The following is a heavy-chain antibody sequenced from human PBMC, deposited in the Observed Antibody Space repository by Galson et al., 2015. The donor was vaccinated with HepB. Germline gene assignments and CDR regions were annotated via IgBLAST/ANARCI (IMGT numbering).Heavy chain of an antibody. CDR2: INPSGGST. D-gene: IGHD3-22*01. V-gene: IGHV1-46*01. Sequence: SVKVSCKASGYTFTSYYMHWVRQAPGQGLEWMGIINPSGGSTSYAQKFQGRVTMTRDTSTSTVYMELSSLRSEDTAVYYCARASAYYYDSSGYFDYWGQGTLVTVSS. J-gene: IGHJ4*02. CDR3: ARASAYYYDSSGYFDY. CDR1: GYTFTSYY.